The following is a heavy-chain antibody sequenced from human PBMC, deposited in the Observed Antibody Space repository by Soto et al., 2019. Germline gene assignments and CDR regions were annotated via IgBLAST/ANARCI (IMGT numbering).Heavy chain of an antibody. CDR3: AREGGYDFGGYYFAY. D-gene: IGHD5-12*01. V-gene: IGHV3-64*01. CDR2: INTNGGTT. J-gene: IGHJ4*02. Sequence: EVQLVESGGGLVQPGGSLRLSCAASGFTFSNYAMHWVRQAPGKGLEYVSAINTNGGTTYYASSVKGRFTISRDNSKNMLYLQMGSLRAEDMAVYYCAREGGYDFGGYYFAYWGQGTLVTVSS. CDR1: GFTFSNYA.